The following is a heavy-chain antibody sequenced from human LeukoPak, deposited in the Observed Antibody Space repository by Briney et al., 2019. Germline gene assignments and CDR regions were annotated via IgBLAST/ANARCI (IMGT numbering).Heavy chain of an antibody. D-gene: IGHD2-2*01. V-gene: IGHV3-48*03. CDR1: GFTFSSYE. J-gene: IGHJ6*02. Sequence: PGGSLRLSCAASGFTFSSYEMNWVRQAPGKGLEWVSYISSSGSTIYYADSVKGRFTISRDNAKNSLYLQMNSLRAEDTAVYYCAICQLPLLNYYGMDVWGQGTTVTVSS. CDR2: ISSSGSTI. CDR3: AICQLPLLNYYGMDV.